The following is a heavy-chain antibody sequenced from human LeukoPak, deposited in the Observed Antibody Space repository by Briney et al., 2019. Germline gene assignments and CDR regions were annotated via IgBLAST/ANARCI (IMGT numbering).Heavy chain of an antibody. Sequence: TSETLSLTCTVSGGSISSSSYYWGWIRQPPGKGLEWIGSIYYSGSTYYNPSLKSRVTISVDTSKNQFSLKLTSMTAADTAVYYCARGRLGRQHASFFDSWGQGTLVTVSS. J-gene: IGHJ4*02. V-gene: IGHV4-39*07. D-gene: IGHD2-2*01. CDR3: ARGRLGRQHASFFDS. CDR1: GGSISSSSYY. CDR2: IYYSGST.